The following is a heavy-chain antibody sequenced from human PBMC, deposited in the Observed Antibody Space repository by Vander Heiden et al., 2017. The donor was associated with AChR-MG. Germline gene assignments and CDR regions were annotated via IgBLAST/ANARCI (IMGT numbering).Heavy chain of an antibody. D-gene: IGHD6-6*01. CDR3: VRDREFSGSSPRFDY. CDR1: GFTFRTYG. J-gene: IGHJ4*02. V-gene: IGHV3-33*01. CDR2: IWYDGSNQ. Sequence: QAQLVASGGGVVQPGRSLTLSSAASGFTFRTYGMHWVRQAPGKGLEWVAVIWYDGSNQYYADSVEGRFTISRDNSKNTLFLQMNSLRVEDTAVYYCVRDREFSGSSPRFDYWGQGTLISVSS.